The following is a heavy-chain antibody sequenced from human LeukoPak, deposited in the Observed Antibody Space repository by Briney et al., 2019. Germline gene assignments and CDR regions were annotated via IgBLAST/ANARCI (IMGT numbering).Heavy chain of an antibody. CDR1: GYTFTSYG. V-gene: IGHV1-18*01. CDR2: ISAYNGNT. J-gene: IGHJ4*02. Sequence: ASVKVSCKASGYTFTSYGISWVRQAPGQGLEWMGWISAYNGNTNYAQKLQGRVTMTTDTSTSTAYMELRSLTSDDTAVYYCSIDLIHYFDYCGQGTLFTVSS. CDR3: SIDLIHYFDY. D-gene: IGHD2-21*01.